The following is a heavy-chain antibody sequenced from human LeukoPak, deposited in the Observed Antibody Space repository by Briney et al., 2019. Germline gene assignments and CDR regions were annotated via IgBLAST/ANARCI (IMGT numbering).Heavy chain of an antibody. CDR1: GGSFTTYY. D-gene: IGHD3-22*01. V-gene: IGHV4-4*07. Sequence: SETLSLTCTVSGGSFTTYYWSWIRQPAGRGLEWIGHIDSSGTTNYNPSLKSRVTMSTDPSKNQFSLKLSSVTAADTAVYYCARDGGGGMIVVVTYFDYWGQGTLVTVSS. CDR3: ARDGGGGMIVVVTYFDY. CDR2: IDSSGTT. J-gene: IGHJ4*02.